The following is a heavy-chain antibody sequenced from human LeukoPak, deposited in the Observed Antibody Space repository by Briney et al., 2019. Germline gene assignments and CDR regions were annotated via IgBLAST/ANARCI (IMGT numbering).Heavy chain of an antibody. CDR2: ISYDGSNK. CDR3: ARDLVAHGSMVYNSYYYYYGMDV. D-gene: IGHD1-1*01. V-gene: IGHV3-30*04. J-gene: IGHJ6*02. Sequence: GGSLRLSCAASGFTFSSYAMHWVRQAPGKGLEWVAVISYDGSNKYYADSVKGRFTISRDNSKNTLYLQMNSLRAEDTAVYYCARDLVAHGSMVYNSYYYYYGMDVWGQGTTVTVSS. CDR1: GFTFSSYA.